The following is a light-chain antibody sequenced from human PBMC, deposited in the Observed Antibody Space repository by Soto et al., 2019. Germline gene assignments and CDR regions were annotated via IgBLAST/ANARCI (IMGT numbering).Light chain of an antibody. Sequence: QSVPTQPASVSGSPGQSIAISCTGTSSDVGGYNYVSWHQQHPGKAPKVLISVVSNRPSGVSNRFSGSKSGNTASLTISGLQAEDEADYYCSSYRSGGTFVFGSGTKLTVL. CDR1: SSDVGGYNY. CDR2: VVS. J-gene: IGLJ1*01. V-gene: IGLV2-14*01. CDR3: SSYRSGGTFV.